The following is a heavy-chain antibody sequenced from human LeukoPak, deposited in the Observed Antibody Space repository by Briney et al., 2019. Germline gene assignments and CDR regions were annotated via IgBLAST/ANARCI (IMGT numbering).Heavy chain of an antibody. D-gene: IGHD5-24*01. CDR2: IYYSGTT. J-gene: IGHJ4*02. CDR3: ARSRTNRDVYNFYY. Sequence: SETLSLTCTVSGGSISIYYWSWIRQPPGKGLEWIGYIYYSGTTNYNPSLKSRVTISTDSSRNQFSLNLTSVTAADTAVYYCARSRTNRDVYNFYYWGQGTLVTVSS. V-gene: IGHV4-59*08. CDR1: GGSISIYY.